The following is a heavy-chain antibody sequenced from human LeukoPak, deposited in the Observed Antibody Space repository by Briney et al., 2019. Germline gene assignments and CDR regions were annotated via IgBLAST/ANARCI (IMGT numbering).Heavy chain of an antibody. CDR2: ISYDGINK. J-gene: IGHJ4*02. V-gene: IGHV3-30-3*01. CDR1: GFTFSNYA. Sequence: GGSLRLSCAASGFTFSNYAMHWVRQAPGKGLEWVALISYDGINKYYADSVKGRFTISRDNSKNTLYLLMHSLRPEDTAVYYCAREAYDSSAYYFDYWGQGALVTVS. CDR3: AREAYDSSAYYFDY. D-gene: IGHD3-22*01.